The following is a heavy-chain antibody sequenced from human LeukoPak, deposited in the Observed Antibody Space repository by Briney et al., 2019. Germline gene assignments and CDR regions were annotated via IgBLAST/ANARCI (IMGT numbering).Heavy chain of an antibody. Sequence: PSQTLSLTCTVSGGSISSGSYYWSWIRQPAGKGLEWIGRIYTSGSTNYNPSLKSRVTISVDTSKNQFSLKLSSVTAADTAVYYCERRGIVGGAFDIWGQGTMVTVSS. CDR1: GGSISSGSYY. V-gene: IGHV4-61*02. CDR2: IYTSGST. J-gene: IGHJ3*02. D-gene: IGHD1-26*01. CDR3: ERRGIVGGAFDI.